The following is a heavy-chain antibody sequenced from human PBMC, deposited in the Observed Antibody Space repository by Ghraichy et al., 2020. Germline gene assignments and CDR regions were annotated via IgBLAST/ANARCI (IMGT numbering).Heavy chain of an antibody. V-gene: IGHV3-23*01. CDR3: AKGGLGRRPGLDY. CDR1: GFSFSSYA. J-gene: IGHJ4*02. Sequence: GGSLRLSCGASGFSFSSYAMTWARQAPGKGLEYVSSISEGDGITYYSDSVKGRFTISRDNSKNTLYLQLTSLRAEDTAVYYCAKGGLGRRPGLDYWGQGTLVTVSS. CDR2: ISEGDGIT.